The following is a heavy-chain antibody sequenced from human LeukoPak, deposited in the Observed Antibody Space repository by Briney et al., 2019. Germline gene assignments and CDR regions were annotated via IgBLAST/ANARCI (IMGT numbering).Heavy chain of an antibody. J-gene: IGHJ6*03. V-gene: IGHV3-23*01. CDR1: GFTFSSYA. D-gene: IGHD1-1*01. CDR2: ISGNGDNT. Sequence: GGSLRLSCAASGFTFSSYAMSWVRQSPGKGLEWVSGISGNGDNTYYADSVKGRFTISRDNSKNTLYLQMNSLRAEGTALYFRARDAGTGTTLYYYYMDVWGKGTTVTVSS. CDR3: ARDAGTGTTLYYYYMDV.